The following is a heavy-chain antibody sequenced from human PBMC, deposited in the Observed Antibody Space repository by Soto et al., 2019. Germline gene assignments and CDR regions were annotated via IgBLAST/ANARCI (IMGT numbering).Heavy chain of an antibody. Sequence: EVQLVQSGAEVKKPGESLKISCQASGHSFTSYWIGWVRQMPGKGLEWMGFIYPDDSDTRYSPSFQGQVTISADKSISTAYLQWRSLKASDTAMYYCARVRRGSRGYSYGPPWAFDYWGQGTLVTVSS. J-gene: IGHJ4*02. V-gene: IGHV5-51*03. CDR3: ARVRRGSRGYSYGPPWAFDY. CDR2: IYPDDSDT. D-gene: IGHD5-18*01. CDR1: GHSFTSYW.